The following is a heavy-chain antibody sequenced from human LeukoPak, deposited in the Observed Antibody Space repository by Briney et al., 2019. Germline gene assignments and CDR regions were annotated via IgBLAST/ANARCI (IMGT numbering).Heavy chain of an antibody. J-gene: IGHJ4*02. CDR2: IYYSGST. CDR3: ARQKTGPFDY. V-gene: IGHV4-31*03. Sequence: SQTLSLTCTVSGGSISSGGYYWSWIRQHPGKGLEWIGYIYYSGSTYYNPSLKSRVTIPVDTSKNQFSLKLSSVTAADTAVYYCARQKTGPFDYWGQGTLVTVSS. D-gene: IGHD1-1*01. CDR1: GGSISSGGYY.